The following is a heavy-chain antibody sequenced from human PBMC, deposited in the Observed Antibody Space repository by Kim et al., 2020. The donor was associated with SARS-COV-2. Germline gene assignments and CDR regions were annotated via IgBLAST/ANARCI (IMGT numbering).Heavy chain of an antibody. Sequence: GGSLRLSCAASGFTFGDYAMHWVRQAPGKGLEWVSGISWNSGSIGYAVSVKGRFTISRDNAKNSLYLQMNSLRAEDTALYYCAKDRQHYYDSSGSRLDVWGQGTTVTVSS. V-gene: IGHV3-9*01. CDR3: AKDRQHYYDSSGSRLDV. D-gene: IGHD3-22*01. CDR2: ISWNSGSI. CDR1: GFTFGDYA. J-gene: IGHJ6*02.